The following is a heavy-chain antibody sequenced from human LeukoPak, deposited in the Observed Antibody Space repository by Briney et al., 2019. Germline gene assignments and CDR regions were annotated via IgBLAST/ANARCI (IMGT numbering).Heavy chain of an antibody. D-gene: IGHD2-2*01. CDR2: IIPIFGTA. V-gene: IGHV1-69*05. CDR1: GGTFSSYA. Sequence: ASVKVSCKASGGTFSSYAISWVRQAPGQGLEWMGGIIPIFGTANYAQKFQGRVTITTDESTSTAYMELSSLRSEDTAVYYCARGPVEYQLPLGYYYYYMDVWGKGTTVTVSS. J-gene: IGHJ6*03. CDR3: ARGPVEYQLPLGYYYYYMDV.